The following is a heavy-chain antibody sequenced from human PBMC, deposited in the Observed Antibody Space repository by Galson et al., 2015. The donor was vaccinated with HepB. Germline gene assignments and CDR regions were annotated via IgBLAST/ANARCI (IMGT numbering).Heavy chain of an antibody. Sequence: SLRLSCAASGFTFSSYGMNWVRQAPGKGLEWVSSISSSSGDIDYADSVKGRFTISRDNAKNSLYLQMNSLRAEDTAVYYCGSSTGWDYGGLRGQGTLVNVCS. CDR1: GFTFSSYG. CDR3: GSSTGWDYGGL. CDR2: ISSSSGDI. D-gene: IGHD4-23*01. V-gene: IGHV3-21*01. J-gene: IGHJ4*02.